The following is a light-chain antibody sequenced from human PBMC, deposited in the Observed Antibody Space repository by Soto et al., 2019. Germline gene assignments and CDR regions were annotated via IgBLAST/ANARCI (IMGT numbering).Light chain of an antibody. CDR1: QSISSY. V-gene: IGKV1-39*01. J-gene: IGKJ5*01. CDR3: QQSYSTPST. CDR2: AAS. Sequence: DIQMTQSPSSVSASVGDRVTITCGASQSISSYLNWYQQKPGKAPKLLIYAASSLQSGVPSRFSGSGSGTDFTLTISSLQPEDFATYYCQQSYSTPSTFGQGTRLE.